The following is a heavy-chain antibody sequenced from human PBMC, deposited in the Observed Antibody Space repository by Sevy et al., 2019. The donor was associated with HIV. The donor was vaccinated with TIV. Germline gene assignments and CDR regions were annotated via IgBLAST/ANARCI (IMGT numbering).Heavy chain of an antibody. D-gene: IGHD2-21*02. V-gene: IGHV3-66*02. CDR1: GFTVSSYY. CDR2: IYTGGAT. CDR3: AGDVGADCGDDCFLGWFDS. J-gene: IGHJ5*01. Sequence: GGSLRLSCAASGFTVSSYYMSWVRQAPGKGLEWVSLIYTGGATYYADSVKGRITISKDISKNVMFLQMDCLRTEDTAVYYGAGDVGADCGDDCFLGWFDSWGQGALVTVSS.